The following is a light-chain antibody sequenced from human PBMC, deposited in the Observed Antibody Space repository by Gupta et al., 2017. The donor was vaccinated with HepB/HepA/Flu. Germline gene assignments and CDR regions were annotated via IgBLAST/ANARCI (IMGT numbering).Light chain of an antibody. Sequence: EIVMTQSPATLSVSPGERATLSCRASQSVSSNLAWYQQKPGQAPRLLIYGASTRDTGIPARFSGSGSGKEFTLTISSRQSEDFAVYYCQQYNNWPPITFGQGTRMEIK. CDR2: GAS. CDR1: QSVSSN. CDR3: QQYNNWPPIT. V-gene: IGKV3-15*01. J-gene: IGKJ5*01.